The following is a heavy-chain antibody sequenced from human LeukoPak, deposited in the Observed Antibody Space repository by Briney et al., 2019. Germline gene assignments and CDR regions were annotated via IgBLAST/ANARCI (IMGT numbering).Heavy chain of an antibody. CDR1: GFTFSTYW. D-gene: IGHD2/OR15-2a*01. CDR3: APYFPDRGS. CDR2: INRDASEK. Sequence: GGSLRLSCAASGFTFSTYWMTWVRQAPGKGLEWVANINRDASEKNYVDSVKGRFTISRDNAKNSLYLQMNNLRAEDSAVYYCAPYFPDRGSWGQGTLVTVSS. J-gene: IGHJ5*02. V-gene: IGHV3-7*01.